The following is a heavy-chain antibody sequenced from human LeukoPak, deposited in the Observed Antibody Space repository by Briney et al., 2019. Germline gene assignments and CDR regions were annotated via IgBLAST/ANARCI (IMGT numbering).Heavy chain of an antibody. V-gene: IGHV3-21*01. J-gene: IGHJ4*02. CDR1: GFTFSSYS. CDR3: AARYCSGGSCYLAD. D-gene: IGHD2-15*01. CDR2: ISGRSSYI. Sequence: GGSLRLSCAASGFTFSSYSMNWVRQAPGKGLEWVSSISGRSSYIYYADSVKGRFTISRDNAKNSLYLQMNSVRDEDTAVYYCAARYCSGGSCYLADWGQGTLVTVSS.